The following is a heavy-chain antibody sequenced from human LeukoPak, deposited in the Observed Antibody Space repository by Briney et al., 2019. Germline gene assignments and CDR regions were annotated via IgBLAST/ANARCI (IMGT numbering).Heavy chain of an antibody. D-gene: IGHD6-13*01. CDR3: AKVVDVMEGYIAWGPKTRVWYLFDS. V-gene: IGHV3-23*01. Sequence: PGGSLRLSCAASRFNFNSYAMNWVRQAPGKGLEWVSSISGSGDRTYYSDSVKGRFTIFRDNSMNTLYLQMNSLRVEDTAVYFCAKVVDVMEGYIAWGPKTRVWYLFDSWGRGTLVTVSS. CDR1: RFNFNSYA. J-gene: IGHJ4*02. CDR2: ISGSGDRT.